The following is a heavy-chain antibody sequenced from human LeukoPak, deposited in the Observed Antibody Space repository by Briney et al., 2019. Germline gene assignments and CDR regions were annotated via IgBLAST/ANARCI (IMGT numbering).Heavy chain of an antibody. D-gene: IGHD3-16*02. CDR2: INHSGST. Sequence: SETLSLTCAVYGGSFSGYYWSWIRQPPGKGLEWIGEINHSGSTNYNLSLKSRVTISVDTSKNQFSLKLSSVTAADTAVYYCARGPRRSRIGGVIVMFAFDIWGQGTMVTVSS. J-gene: IGHJ3*02. CDR1: GGSFSGYY. CDR3: ARGPRRSRIGGVIVMFAFDI. V-gene: IGHV4-34*01.